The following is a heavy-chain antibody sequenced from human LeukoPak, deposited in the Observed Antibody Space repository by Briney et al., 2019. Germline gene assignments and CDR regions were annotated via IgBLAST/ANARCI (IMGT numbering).Heavy chain of an antibody. CDR2: ISWNSGSI. D-gene: IGHD1-26*01. V-gene: IGHV3-9*01. J-gene: IGHJ4*02. Sequence: PGGSLRLSCAASGFTFDDYAMHWVRQAPGKGLEWVSGISWNSGSIGYADSVKGRFTISRDNAKNSLYLQMNSLRAEDTALYYCAKERYSGDCELDYWGQGTLVTVSS. CDR3: AKERYSGDCELDY. CDR1: GFTFDDYA.